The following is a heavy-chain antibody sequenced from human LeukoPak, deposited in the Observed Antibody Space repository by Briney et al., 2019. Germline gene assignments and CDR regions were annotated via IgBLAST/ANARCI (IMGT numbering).Heavy chain of an antibody. CDR2: ISGSGGST. CDR3: ATCRGDYDSSGYAYFDY. V-gene: IGHV3-23*01. D-gene: IGHD3-22*01. J-gene: IGHJ4*02. CDR1: GFTFSSYW. Sequence: GGSLRLSCAASGFTFSSYWMSWARQAPGKGLEWVSAISGSGGSTYYADSVKGRFTISRDNSKNTLYLQMNSLRAEDTAVYYCATCRGDYDSSGYAYFDYWGQGTLVTVFS.